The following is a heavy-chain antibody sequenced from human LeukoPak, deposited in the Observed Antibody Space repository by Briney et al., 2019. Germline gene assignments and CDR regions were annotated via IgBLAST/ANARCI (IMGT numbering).Heavy chain of an antibody. D-gene: IGHD3-10*01. CDR3: ARNGSGSYGY. CDR2: ISVCNGHT. CDR1: AYSFTTCG. J-gene: IGHJ4*02. Sequence: GASVTLSFTSSAYSFTTCGISWVRQAPGQGQELMGWISVCNGHTNYAQKLQGRVTMTTDTSTSTAYMELRSLTSDDTAVYYCARNGSGSYGYWGQGTLVIVSS. V-gene: IGHV1-18*01.